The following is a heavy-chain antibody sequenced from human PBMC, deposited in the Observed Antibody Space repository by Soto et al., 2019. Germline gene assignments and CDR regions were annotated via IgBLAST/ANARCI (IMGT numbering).Heavy chain of an antibody. D-gene: IGHD5-18*01. J-gene: IGHJ4*02. CDR3: ARGAMAGGGFDY. V-gene: IGHV4-31*03. CDR1: GGSISSGGYY. CDR2: IYYSGST. Sequence: SETLSLTCTVSGGSISSGGYYWSWIRQHPGKGLEWIGYIYYSGSTYYNPSLKSRVTISVDTSKNQFSLKLSSVTAADTAVYYCARGAMAGGGFDYWGQGTLVTVSS.